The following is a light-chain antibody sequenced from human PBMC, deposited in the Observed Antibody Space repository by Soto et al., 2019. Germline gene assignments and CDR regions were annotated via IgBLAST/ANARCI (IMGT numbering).Light chain of an antibody. J-gene: IGLJ2*01. CDR3: QSYDSSLSGVI. CDR2: GDS. V-gene: IGLV1-40*01. CDR1: RSNIGAGYG. Sequence: QSVLTQPPSASATPGQRVSISCSGSRSNIGAGYGVHWYIQLPGTAPKLLVYGDSNRPSGVPDRFSGSKSDTSASLAITGLQAEDEADYYCQSYDSSLSGVIFGGGTKVTVL.